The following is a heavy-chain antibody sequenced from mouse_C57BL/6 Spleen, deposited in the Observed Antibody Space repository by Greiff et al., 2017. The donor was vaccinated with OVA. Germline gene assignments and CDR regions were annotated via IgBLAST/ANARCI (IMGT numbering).Heavy chain of an antibody. CDR1: GYTFTDYY. D-gene: IGHD2-3*01. CDR3: ARSIFYVCYYDY. J-gene: IGHJ2*01. V-gene: IGHV1-26*01. CDR2: INPNNGGT. Sequence: EVQLQQSGPELVKPGASVKISCKASGYTFTDYYMNWVKQSHGKSLEWIGDINPNNGGTSYNQKFKGKATLTVDKSSSTAYMELRSLTSEDSAVYYCARSIFYVCYYDYWGQGTTLTVSS.